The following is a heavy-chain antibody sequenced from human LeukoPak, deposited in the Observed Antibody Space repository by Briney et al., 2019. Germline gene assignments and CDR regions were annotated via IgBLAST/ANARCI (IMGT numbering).Heavy chain of an antibody. D-gene: IGHD3-3*01. V-gene: IGHV3-21*01. J-gene: IGHJ4*02. CDR2: ISSSSTYI. CDR1: EFTFSTYS. Sequence: NTGGSLRLSCAASEFTFSTYSMNWVRQAPGKGLEWVASISSSSTYIYHADSVKSRFTISRDNAKNSLYLQMNSLIAEDTAIYYCARGGRPTYYDFWSGYYYFDYWGQGTLVTVSS. CDR3: ARGGRPTYYDFWSGYYYFDY.